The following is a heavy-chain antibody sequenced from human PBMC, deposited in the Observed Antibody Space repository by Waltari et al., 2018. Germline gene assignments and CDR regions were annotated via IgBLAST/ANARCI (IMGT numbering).Heavy chain of an antibody. J-gene: IGHJ5*01. CDR3: ARDRIPATFRCWFDS. Sequence: QLHLQESGPGLVKPSETLFLTCTVSGDSISSSSYYWGWIRQPPGKGPQWIGGFYSSGITYYNPSLESRVSMSVDTSKNQLSLMLSAVTAADTAVYYCARDRIPATFRCWFDSWGPGTLVTVSS. D-gene: IGHD2-2*01. CDR2: FYSSGIT. CDR1: GDSISSSSYY. V-gene: IGHV4-39*07.